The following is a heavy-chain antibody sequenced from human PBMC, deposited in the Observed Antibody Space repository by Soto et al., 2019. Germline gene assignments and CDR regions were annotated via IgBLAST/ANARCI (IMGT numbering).Heavy chain of an antibody. CDR1: GFTFSSYW. V-gene: IGHV3-7*01. CDR2: IKQDGSEK. D-gene: IGHD3-10*01. Sequence: GGSLRLSCAASGFTFSSYWMSWVRQAPGKGLEWVANIKQDGSEKYYVDSVKGRFTISRDNAKNSLYLQMNSLRAEDTAVYYCASSGSYLGSWFEPWGQGTLVTVSS. CDR3: ASSGSYLGSWFEP. J-gene: IGHJ5*02.